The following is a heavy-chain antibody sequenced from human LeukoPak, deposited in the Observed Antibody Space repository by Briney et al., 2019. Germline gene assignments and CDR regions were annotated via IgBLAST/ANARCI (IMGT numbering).Heavy chain of an antibody. CDR3: ARASITGTTIGDFDY. CDR1: GFTFSSYA. V-gene: IGHV3-23*01. CDR2: ISGSGGST. Sequence: GGSLRLSCAASGFTFSSYAMSWVRQAPGKGLEWVSAISGSGGSTYYADSVKGRFTISRDNSKNTLYLQMNSLRAEDTAVYYCARASITGTTIGDFDYWGQGTLVTVSS. D-gene: IGHD1-20*01. J-gene: IGHJ4*02.